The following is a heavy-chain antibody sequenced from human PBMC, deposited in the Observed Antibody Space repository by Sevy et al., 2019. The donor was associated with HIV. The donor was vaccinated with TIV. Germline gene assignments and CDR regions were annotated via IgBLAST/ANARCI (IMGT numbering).Heavy chain of an antibody. J-gene: IGHJ4*02. D-gene: IGHD3-10*01. V-gene: IGHV3-30*09. CDR3: AREGQLWFVYYFDN. Sequence: GGSLRLSCTASGFTFRNYAMNWVRQAPGKGLERVARSSYDGSNKYYADSVRGRFAISRDNSKNTLYLQMNSLRPEDTAIYYCAREGQLWFVYYFDNWGQGTLVTVSS. CDR2: SSYDGSNK. CDR1: GFTFRNYA.